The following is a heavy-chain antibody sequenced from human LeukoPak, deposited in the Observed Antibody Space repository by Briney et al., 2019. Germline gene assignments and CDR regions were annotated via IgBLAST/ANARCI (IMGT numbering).Heavy chain of an antibody. D-gene: IGHD6-19*01. J-gene: IGHJ4*02. CDR2: ISGGGGGT. CDR3: AKRVAHSSGAYWDY. CDR1: GFTFSSYG. V-gene: IGHV3-23*01. Sequence: GGSLRLSCEASGFTFSSYGMSWVRQAPGRGLEWVSAISGGGGGTYYADSVKGRFTISRDNSKNTLYLQMNSLRAEDAAVYCCAKRVAHSSGAYWDYWGQRILVTVS.